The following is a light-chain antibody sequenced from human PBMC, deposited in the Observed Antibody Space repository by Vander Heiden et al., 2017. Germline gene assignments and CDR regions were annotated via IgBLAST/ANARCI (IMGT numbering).Light chain of an antibody. J-gene: IGKJ2*01. Sequence: ELVMTPSPAPQWVSPGERATHSCGASQSVSSDVAGYQQKPGQAPRLLSYGASTRDTGVPARFSGSGSGTEFTLTISSLQSEDFAVYYCQQYNNWPRYTFGQGTKLEIK. CDR3: QQYNNWPRYT. CDR2: GAS. CDR1: QSVSSD. V-gene: IGKV3-15*01.